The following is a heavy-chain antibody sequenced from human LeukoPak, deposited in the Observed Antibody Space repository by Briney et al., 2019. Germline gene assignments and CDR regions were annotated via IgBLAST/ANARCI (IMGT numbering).Heavy chain of an antibody. J-gene: IGHJ6*04. CDR2: ISSSGSTT. D-gene: IGHD3-3*01. Sequence: GGSLRLSCAASGFTFSSYEMNWVRQAPGKGLEWVSYISSSGSTTYYADSVNGRFTISRDNAKNSLYLQMNSLRAEATAVYYCARAPIPDYDEARGGYYGVDVWGKGTTVTVSS. CDR1: GFTFSSYE. V-gene: IGHV3-48*03. CDR3: ARAPIPDYDEARGGYYGVDV.